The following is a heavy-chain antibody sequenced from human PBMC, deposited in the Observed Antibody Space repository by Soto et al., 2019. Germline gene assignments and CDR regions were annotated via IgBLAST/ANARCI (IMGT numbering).Heavy chain of an antibody. CDR3: ARAAPLYCSGGSCYSGRHY. J-gene: IGHJ4*02. D-gene: IGHD2-15*01. V-gene: IGHV4-34*01. CDR1: GGSFSGYY. Sequence: PSETLSLTCAVYGGSFSGYYWSWIRQPPGKGLEWIGEINHSGSTNYNPSLKSRVTISVDTSKNQFSLKLSSVTAADTAVYYCARAAPLYCSGGSCYSGRHYWGQGTLVTVSS. CDR2: INHSGST.